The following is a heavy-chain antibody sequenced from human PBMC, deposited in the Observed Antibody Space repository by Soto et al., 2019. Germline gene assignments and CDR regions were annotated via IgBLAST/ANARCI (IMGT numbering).Heavy chain of an antibody. J-gene: IGHJ6*03. V-gene: IGHV3-30*18. CDR2: ISYDGSNK. CDR1: GFTFSSYG. CDR3: AKEGVGAEGYYYYYMDV. D-gene: IGHD3-10*01. Sequence: GGSLRLSCAASGFTFSSYGMHWVRQAPGKGLEWVAVISYDGSNKYYADSVKGRFTISRDNSKNTLYLQMNSLRAEDTAVYYCAKEGVGAEGYYYYYMDVWGKGTTVTVSS.